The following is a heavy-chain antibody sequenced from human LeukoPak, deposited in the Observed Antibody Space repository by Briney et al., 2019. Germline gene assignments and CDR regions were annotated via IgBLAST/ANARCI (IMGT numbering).Heavy chain of an antibody. CDR3: ANSYSPPHY. CDR1: GFTFGNSW. D-gene: IGHD3-10*01. J-gene: IGHJ4*02. V-gene: IGHV3-74*01. Sequence: GGSLRLSCAASGFTFGNSWMNWVRQAPGKRLVWVSRINTVGSDTTYADSVKGRFTISRDNAKNTLYLQMNSLRAEDSAVYYCANSYSPPHYWGQGTLVTVSS. CDR2: INTVGSDT.